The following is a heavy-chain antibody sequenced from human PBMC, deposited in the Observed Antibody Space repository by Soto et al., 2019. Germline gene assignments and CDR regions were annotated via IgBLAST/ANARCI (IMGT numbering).Heavy chain of an antibody. V-gene: IGHV1-69*12. CDR3: ARDTRERYFDWSQYYYYGMDV. D-gene: IGHD3-9*01. J-gene: IGHJ6*02. CDR1: GGTFSSYA. Sequence: QVQLVQSGAEVKKPGSSVKVSCKASGGTFSSYAISWVRQAPGQGLEWMGGIIPIFGTANYAQKFQGRVTITADESTSTAYMELGSLRSEDTAVYYCARDTRERYFDWSQYYYYGMDVWGQGTTVTVSS. CDR2: IIPIFGTA.